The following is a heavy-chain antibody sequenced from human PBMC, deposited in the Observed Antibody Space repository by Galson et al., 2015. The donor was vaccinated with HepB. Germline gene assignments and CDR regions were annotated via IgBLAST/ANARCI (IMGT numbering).Heavy chain of an antibody. CDR1: GFTFSSYA. V-gene: IGHV3-30-3*01. J-gene: IGHJ5*02. Sequence: SLRLSCAASGFTFSSYAMHWVRQAPGKGLEWVAVISYDGSNKYYADSVKGRFTISRDNSKNTLYLQMNSLRAEDTAVYYCARDKGGWVPAAITVPVWFDPWGQGTLVTVSS. CDR2: ISYDGSNK. CDR3: ARDKGGWVPAAITVPVWFDP. D-gene: IGHD2-2*01.